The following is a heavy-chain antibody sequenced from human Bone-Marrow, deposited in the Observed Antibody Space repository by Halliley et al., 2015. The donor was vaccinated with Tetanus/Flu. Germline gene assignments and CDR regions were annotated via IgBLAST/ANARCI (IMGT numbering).Heavy chain of an antibody. CDR3: ARDSGQQLTDY. V-gene: IGHV3-21*01. CDR1: GFTFSSYS. D-gene: IGHD6-13*01. CDR2: ISGSSSHI. Sequence: SLRLSCAASGFTFSSYSMNWVRQAPGKGLEWVSSISGSSSHIYYADSVKGRFTYYADSVKGRFTISRDDAKNSLYLQMNSLRAEDTAVYYCARDSGQQLTDYRGQGTLVTVSS. J-gene: IGHJ4*02.